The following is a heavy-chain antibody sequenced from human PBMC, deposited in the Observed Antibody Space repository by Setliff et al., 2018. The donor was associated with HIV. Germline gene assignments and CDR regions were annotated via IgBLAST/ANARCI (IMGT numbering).Heavy chain of an antibody. D-gene: IGHD6-6*01. J-gene: IGHJ6*03. V-gene: IGHV3-23*01. CDR2: ITGFGGRT. Sequence: LRLSCAASGFRINNYDMNWVRQAPGKGLEWVSTITGFGGRTYYADSVKGRFTISRDNSKNTLYLQMNSLRAEDTAVYYCAKQYSMYYYYYMDVWGKGTTVTVSS. CDR3: AKQYSMYYYYYMDV. CDR1: GFRINNYD.